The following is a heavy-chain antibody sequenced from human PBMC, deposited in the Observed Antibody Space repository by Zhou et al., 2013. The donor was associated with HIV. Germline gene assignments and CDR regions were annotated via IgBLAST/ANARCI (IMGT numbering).Heavy chain of an antibody. CDR3: ASPGSVTTVAYFDY. Sequence: QVQLVQSGAEVKKPGSAVKVSCKASGGTFSNFPISWVRQAPGQGLEWMGRITPLVSTANYAQNFQARLTITADKSTRTAYMELTSLTYEDTAVYYCASPGSVTTVAYFDYWGQGTLVTV. D-gene: IGHD4-17*01. CDR1: GGTFSNFP. J-gene: IGHJ4*02. V-gene: IGHV1-69*04. CDR2: ITPLVSTA.